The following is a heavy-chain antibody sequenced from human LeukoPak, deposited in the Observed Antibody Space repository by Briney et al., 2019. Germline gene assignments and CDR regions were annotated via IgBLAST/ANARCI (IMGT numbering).Heavy chain of an antibody. J-gene: IGHJ4*02. CDR2: IYYSGST. D-gene: IGHD1-26*01. CDR1: GGSISSGDYY. Sequence: SETLSLTCTVSGGSISSGDYYWSWIRQPPGKGLEWIGYIYYSGSTYYNPSLKSRVTVSVDTSKNQFSLKLSSVTAADTAVYYCDRGNEWELLDYWGQGTLVTVSS. V-gene: IGHV4-30-4*01. CDR3: DRGNEWELLDY.